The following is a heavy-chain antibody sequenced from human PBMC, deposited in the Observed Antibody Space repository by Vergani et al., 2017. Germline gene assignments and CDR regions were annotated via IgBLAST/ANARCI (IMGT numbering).Heavy chain of an antibody. V-gene: IGHV1-46*03. D-gene: IGHD4-17*01. CDR2: INPSGDST. CDR3: ARMDYGDYFAPS. CDR1: GYTFTSYY. Sequence: QVQLVQSGAEVKKPGASVKVSCKASGYTFTSYYMHWVRPAPGQGLEWMGIINPSGDSTSYAQKFQGRVTMTRDTSTSTVYMELSSLRSEDTAVYYCARMDYGDYFAPSWGQGTLVTVSS. J-gene: IGHJ4*02.